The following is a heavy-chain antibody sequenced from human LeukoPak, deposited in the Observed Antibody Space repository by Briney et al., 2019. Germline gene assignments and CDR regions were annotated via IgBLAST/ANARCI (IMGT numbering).Heavy chain of an antibody. CDR1: GYSFTSYG. CDR2: ISVYKGHT. Sequence: ASVKVSCKASGYSFTSYGISWVRQAPGQGLEWMGWISVYKGHTKYAQKLQGRVTMTTDTSTSTAYMDLRSLRSDDTTIYYCVGSDSDSWYHFDPWGQGTLVTVSS. V-gene: IGHV1-18*01. CDR3: VGSDSDSWYHFDP. D-gene: IGHD6-13*01. J-gene: IGHJ5*02.